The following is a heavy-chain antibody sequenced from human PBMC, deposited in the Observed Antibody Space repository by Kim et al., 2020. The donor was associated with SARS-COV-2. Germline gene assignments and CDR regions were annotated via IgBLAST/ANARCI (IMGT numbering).Heavy chain of an antibody. D-gene: IGHD3-22*01. V-gene: IGHV3-15*01. CDR3: TTAAYYYDSSGPES. Sequence: GGSLRLSCAASGFTFSNAWMSWVRQAPGKGLEWVGRIKSKTDGGTTDYAAPVKGRFTISRDDSKNTLYLQMNSLKTEDTAVYYCTTAAYYYDSSGPESWGQGTLVTVSS. CDR2: IKSKTDGGTT. CDR1: GFTFSNAW. J-gene: IGHJ4*02.